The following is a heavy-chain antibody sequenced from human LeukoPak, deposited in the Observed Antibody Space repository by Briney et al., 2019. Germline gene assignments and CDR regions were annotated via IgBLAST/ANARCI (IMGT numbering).Heavy chain of an antibody. V-gene: IGHV1-2*02. Sequence: SVKVSCKPSGYTFTGYYMHWVRQAPGQGLEWMGWINPNSGGTDYAQKFQGRVTMTRDTSISTAYMELSRLRSDDTAVYYCARGEGDFWRGYYSLTYFDYWGRGTLVSVSS. CDR3: ARGEGDFWRGYYSLTYFDY. CDR2: INPNSGGT. J-gene: IGHJ4*02. CDR1: GYTFTGYY. D-gene: IGHD3-3*01.